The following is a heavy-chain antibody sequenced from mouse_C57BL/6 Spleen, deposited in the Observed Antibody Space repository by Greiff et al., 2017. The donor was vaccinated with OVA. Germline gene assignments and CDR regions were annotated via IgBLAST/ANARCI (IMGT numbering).Heavy chain of an antibody. V-gene: IGHV5-9-1*02. Sequence: EVQLVESGEGLVKPGGSLKLSCAASGFTFSSYAMSWVRQTPEKRLEWVAYISSGGDYIYYADTVKGRFTISRDNARNTLYLQMSSLKSEDTAMYNCTREGDGYYDFDSCGEGTTLTHSS. D-gene: IGHD2-3*01. CDR3: TREGDGYYDFDS. J-gene: IGHJ2*01. CDR2: ISSGGDYI. CDR1: GFTFSSYA.